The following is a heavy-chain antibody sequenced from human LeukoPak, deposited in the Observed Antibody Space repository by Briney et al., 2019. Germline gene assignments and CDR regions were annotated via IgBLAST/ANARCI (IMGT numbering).Heavy chain of an antibody. CDR2: IHTSGST. D-gene: IGHD3-10*01. V-gene: IGHV4-4*07. CDR3: AKSNGYGLVDI. J-gene: IGHJ3*02. Sequence: SETLSLTCTVSGGSISSYYWSWIRQPAGKRLEWIGRIHTSGSTNYSPSLKSRVTMSVDTSKNQFSLKLSSVTAADTAVYYCAKSNGYGLVDIWGQGTMVTVSS. CDR1: GGSISSYY.